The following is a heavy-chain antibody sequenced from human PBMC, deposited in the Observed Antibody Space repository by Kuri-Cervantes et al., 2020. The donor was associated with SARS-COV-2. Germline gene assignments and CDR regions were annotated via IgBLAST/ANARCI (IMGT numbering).Heavy chain of an antibody. CDR3: AREGGAGYAFDI. D-gene: IGHD1-26*01. J-gene: IGHJ3*02. Sequence: GGSLRLSCAASGFTFDDYGMSWVRQAPGKGLEWVSGINWNGGSTGYADSVKGRFTISRDNAKNSLYLQMSSLRAEDTALYHCAREGGAGYAFDIWGQGTKVTVSS. CDR1: GFTFDDYG. V-gene: IGHV3-20*01. CDR2: INWNGGST.